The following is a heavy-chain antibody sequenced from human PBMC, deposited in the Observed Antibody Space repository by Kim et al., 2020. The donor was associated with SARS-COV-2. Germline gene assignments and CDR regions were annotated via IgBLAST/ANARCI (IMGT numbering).Heavy chain of an antibody. D-gene: IGHD3-10*01. J-gene: IGHJ4*02. V-gene: IGHV3-7*01. CDR3: AAIDTVQVPGGI. Sequence: YEDSVTGRFTMARDNAKNTLYLQMSSLRTEDTAIYYCAAIDTVQVPGGIWGQGTLVTVSS.